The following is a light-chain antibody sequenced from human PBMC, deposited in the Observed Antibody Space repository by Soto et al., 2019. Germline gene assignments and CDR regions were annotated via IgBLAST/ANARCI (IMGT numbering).Light chain of an antibody. CDR2: GAS. CDR1: QSAGTS. Sequence: EIVMTQSPATLSVSPGERATLSCRASQSAGTSLAWYQQKPGQAPRLLIYGASNRAAGTPARFSGSGTGTEFTLPLSSLQSEDLAVYYCQQHNGWPLTFGQGTRLDIK. CDR3: QQHNGWPLT. J-gene: IGKJ5*01. V-gene: IGKV3-15*01.